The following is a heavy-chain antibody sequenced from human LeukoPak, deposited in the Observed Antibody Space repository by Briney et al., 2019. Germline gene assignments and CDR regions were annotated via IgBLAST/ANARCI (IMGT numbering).Heavy chain of an antibody. V-gene: IGHV4-59*01. CDR2: IYYSGST. CDR3: ARGGGSYYNNWFDP. D-gene: IGHD3-16*01. Sequence: SETLSLTCTVSGGSISSYYWSWIRQPPGKGLEWIGYIYYSGSTNYNPSLKSRVTISVDTSKNQFSLKLSSVTAADTAVYYCARGGGSYYNNWFDPWGQGTPVTVSS. J-gene: IGHJ5*02. CDR1: GGSISSYY.